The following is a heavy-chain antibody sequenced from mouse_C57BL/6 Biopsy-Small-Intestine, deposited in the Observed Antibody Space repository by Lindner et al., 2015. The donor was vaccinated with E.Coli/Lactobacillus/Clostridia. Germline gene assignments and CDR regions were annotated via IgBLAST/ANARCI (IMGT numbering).Heavy chain of an antibody. Sequence: VQLQESGPELVKPGTSVKLSCRASGYTFTNYDLSWVKQRPGKGLEWIGQIYTGDGDTNYSERFKGKVTLTADKSSNTAYMQLSSLTSEDSAVYFCAREGYGYFDVWGTGTAVTVSS. V-gene: IGHV1-80*01. CDR3: AREGYGYFDV. CDR2: IYTGDGDT. J-gene: IGHJ1*03. CDR1: GYTFTNYD.